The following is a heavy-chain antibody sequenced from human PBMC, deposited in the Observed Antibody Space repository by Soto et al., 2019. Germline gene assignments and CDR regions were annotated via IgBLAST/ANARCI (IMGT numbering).Heavy chain of an antibody. CDR3: ARDLVVVAATVLDY. CDR1: GFTFSSYG. J-gene: IGHJ4*02. D-gene: IGHD2-15*01. Sequence: QVQLVESGGGVVQPGRSLRLSCAASGFTFSSYGMHWVRQAPGKGVEWVAVIWYDGSNKYYADSVKGRFTISRDNSKNTLYLQMNSLRAEDTAVYYCARDLVVVAATVLDYWGQGTLVTVSS. CDR2: IWYDGSNK. V-gene: IGHV3-33*01.